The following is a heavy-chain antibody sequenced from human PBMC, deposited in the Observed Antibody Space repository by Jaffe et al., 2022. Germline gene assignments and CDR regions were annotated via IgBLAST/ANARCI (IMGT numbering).Heavy chain of an antibody. CDR1: GYSISSGYY. D-gene: IGHD6-19*01. CDR2: IYHSGST. Sequence: QVQLQESGPGLVKPSETLSLTCAVSGYSISSGYYWGWIRQPPGKGLEWIGSIYHSGSTYYNPSLKSRVTISVDTSKNQFSLKLSSVTAADTAVYYCARQNEWQWLVEGFDYWGQGTLVTVSS. V-gene: IGHV4-38-2*01. J-gene: IGHJ4*02. CDR3: ARQNEWQWLVEGFDY.